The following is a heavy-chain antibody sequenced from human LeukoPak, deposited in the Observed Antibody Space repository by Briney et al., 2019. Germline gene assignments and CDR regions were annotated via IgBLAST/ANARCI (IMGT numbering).Heavy chain of an antibody. CDR2: IIPIFGTA. D-gene: IGHD3-22*01. V-gene: IGHV1-69*01. J-gene: IGHJ4*02. CDR1: GGTFSSYA. Sequence: SVKVSCKASGGTFSSYAISWVRQAPGQGLEWMGGIIPIFGTANYAQKFQGRVTITADESTSTAYMELSSLRSEDTAVYYYASAEYDSSGSRFSYWGQGTLVTVSS. CDR3: ASAEYDSSGSRFSY.